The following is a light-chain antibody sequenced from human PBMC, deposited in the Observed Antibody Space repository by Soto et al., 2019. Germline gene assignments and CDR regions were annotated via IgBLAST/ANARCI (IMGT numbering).Light chain of an antibody. CDR2: GAS. CDR3: QQYAGSPMT. V-gene: IGKV3-20*01. Sequence: EIVLTQSPGTLSLSPGESATLSCRASQSVSSSSLAWYQQKPGQAPRLLIYGASSRAAGIPDRFSGSGSGTDFTLTISRMAPEDSAVYYCQQYAGSPMTFGQGTKVEIK. J-gene: IGKJ1*01. CDR1: QSVSSSS.